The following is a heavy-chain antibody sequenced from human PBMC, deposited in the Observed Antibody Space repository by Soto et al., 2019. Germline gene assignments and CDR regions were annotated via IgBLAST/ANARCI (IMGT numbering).Heavy chain of an antibody. J-gene: IGHJ4*02. CDR3: AREYNWNDGFDH. D-gene: IGHD1-20*01. Sequence: GGSLRLSCTASGFTFISYEMNWVRQAPGKGLEWVSYISSSGSTMYYADSVKGRFTISRDNAENSLFLQMNSLRAEDTAVYYCAREYNWNDGFDHWGQGTLVTVSS. CDR2: ISSSGSTM. CDR1: GFTFISYE. V-gene: IGHV3-48*03.